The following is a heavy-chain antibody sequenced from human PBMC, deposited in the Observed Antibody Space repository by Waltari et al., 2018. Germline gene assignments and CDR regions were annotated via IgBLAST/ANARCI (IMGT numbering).Heavy chain of an antibody. V-gene: IGHV1-69*08. CDR1: GGTFSSYA. J-gene: IGHJ6*02. CDR3: ARELRFLEWLLGMDV. Sequence: QVQLVQSGAEVKKPGSSVKVSCKASGGTFSSYAISWVRQAPGQGLEWMGRIIPIFGTANYAQKFQGRVTITADKSTSTAYMELSSVRSEDTAVYYCARELRFLEWLLGMDVWGQGTTVTVSS. D-gene: IGHD3-3*01. CDR2: IIPIFGTA.